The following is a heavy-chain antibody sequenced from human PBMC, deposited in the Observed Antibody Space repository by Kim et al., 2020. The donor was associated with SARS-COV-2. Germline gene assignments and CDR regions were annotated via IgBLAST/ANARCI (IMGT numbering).Heavy chain of an antibody. CDR3: AREGTRQQLEDGWFDP. V-gene: IGHV3-33*01. D-gene: IGHD6-13*01. J-gene: IGHJ5*02. CDR2: IWYDGSNK. CDR1: GFTFSSYG. Sequence: GGSLRLSCAASGFTFSSYGMHWVRQAPGKGLEWVAVIWYDGSNKYYADSVKGRFTISRDNSKNTLYLQMNSLRAEDTAVYYCAREGTRQQLEDGWFDPWGQGTLVTVSS.